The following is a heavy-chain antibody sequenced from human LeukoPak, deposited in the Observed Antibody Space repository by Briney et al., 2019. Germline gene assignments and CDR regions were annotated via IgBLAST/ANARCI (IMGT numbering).Heavy chain of an antibody. CDR1: GYTFTSYY. CDR3: AGYCSSTSCSWDY. Sequence: ASGKVSCKASGYTFTSYYMHWVRQAPGQGLEWMGIINPIVGSTSYAQKFQGRVTMNRDTSKSTDYMELSSLRSEDTAVYYCAGYCSSTSCSWDYWGQGTLVTVSS. V-gene: IGHV1-46*03. J-gene: IGHJ4*02. D-gene: IGHD2-2*01. CDR2: INPIVGST.